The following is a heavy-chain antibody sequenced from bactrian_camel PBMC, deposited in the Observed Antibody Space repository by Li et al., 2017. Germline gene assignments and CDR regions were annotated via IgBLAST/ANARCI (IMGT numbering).Heavy chain of an antibody. Sequence: VQLVESGGDLVQPGGSLRLSCVASGFTFSDYDMTWVRQAPGKGFEWVSSINAGGRTTYYADSVKGRFTMSQDNAENTVFLQMNSLKPEDTAMYYCAEAPGFCGSFWHFVGKYNYWGQGTQVTVS. D-gene: IGHD2*01. CDR1: GFTFSDYD. CDR3: AEAPGFCGSFWHFVGKYNY. J-gene: IGHJ4*01. V-gene: IGHV3S40*01. CDR2: INAGGRTT.